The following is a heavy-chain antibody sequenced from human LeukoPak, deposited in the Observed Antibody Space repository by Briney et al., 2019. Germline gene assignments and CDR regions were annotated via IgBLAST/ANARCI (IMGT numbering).Heavy chain of an antibody. CDR1: AYSFTPYA. J-gene: IGHJ4*02. V-gene: IGHV1-3*03. D-gene: IGHD5-12*01. Sequence: ASVKVSCKTSAYSFTPYAMHWVRQAPGQRREWMGWINAGNGHTKYPQEFQGRLTINRDTSAKMVYMYLSSLRSEDMAVYYCARGRWVATNQAYYFDDWGQGTLVTVSS. CDR3: ARGRWVATNQAYYFDD. CDR2: INAGNGHT.